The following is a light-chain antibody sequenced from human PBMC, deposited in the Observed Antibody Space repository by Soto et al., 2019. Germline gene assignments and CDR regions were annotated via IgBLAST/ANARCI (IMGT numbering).Light chain of an antibody. Sequence: DIQMTQSPSSLSASVGDRVTITCQASQNINNYLNWYQQKPGRAPKLLIYDASNLEAGVPSRFRGSGSGTDFTFTISRLQPEDIATYYCQQYENLRNLGQGTRLEIK. J-gene: IGKJ5*01. CDR2: DAS. V-gene: IGKV1-33*01. CDR1: QNINNY. CDR3: QQYENLRN.